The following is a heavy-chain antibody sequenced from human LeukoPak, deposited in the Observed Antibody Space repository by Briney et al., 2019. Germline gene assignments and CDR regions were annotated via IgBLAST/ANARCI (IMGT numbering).Heavy chain of an antibody. Sequence: ASVKVSCKASGFPFTTYGINWVRRAPGQGLEWMGWINTDNGDTNYAQKFQGGVTMTTDTSTSTVYIELRSLTSDDTAAYYCAREWWGYDVLTGDNWFDPWGQGTLVTVSS. V-gene: IGHV1-18*01. D-gene: IGHD3-9*01. CDR3: AREWWGYDVLTGDNWFDP. CDR1: GFPFTTYG. CDR2: INTDNGDT. J-gene: IGHJ5*02.